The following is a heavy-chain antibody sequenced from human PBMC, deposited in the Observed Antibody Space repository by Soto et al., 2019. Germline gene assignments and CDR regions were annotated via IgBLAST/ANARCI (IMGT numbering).Heavy chain of an antibody. CDR1: GYTFTGYG. D-gene: IGHD3-22*01. CDR3: ARGGYYSDSSGYYSAY. J-gene: IGHJ4*02. CDR2: ISGYNGDT. Sequence: QVQLVQPGAEVKKPGASVKVSCKASGYTFTGYGIGWVRQAPGQVLEWMGWISGYNGDTNYAQNLQGRVTMTTYTTTSPAYMELRSLRSDDTAVYYCARGGYYSDSSGYYSAYWGQGTLVTVSS. V-gene: IGHV1-18*01.